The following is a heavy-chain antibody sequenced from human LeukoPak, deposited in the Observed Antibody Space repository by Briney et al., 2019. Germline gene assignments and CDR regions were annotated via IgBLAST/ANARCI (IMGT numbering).Heavy chain of an antibody. Sequence: ASVKVSCKASGYTFTSYGISLVRQAPGQGLEWMGWISAYNGNTNYAQKLQGRVTMTTDTSTSTAYMELRSLRSDDTAVYYCARGDVLRYFDWLTVDYWGQGTLVTVSS. CDR3: ARGDVLRYFDWLTVDY. D-gene: IGHD3-9*01. J-gene: IGHJ4*02. CDR2: ISAYNGNT. V-gene: IGHV1-18*01. CDR1: GYTFTSYG.